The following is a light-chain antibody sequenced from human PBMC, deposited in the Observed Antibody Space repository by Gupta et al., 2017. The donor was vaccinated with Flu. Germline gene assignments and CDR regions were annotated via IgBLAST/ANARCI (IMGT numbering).Light chain of an antibody. J-gene: IGKJ2*01. V-gene: IGKV3-20*01. Sequence: ETALTQSPGTLSLSPGERATLSCSASQSVSSSYLAWYQQKPGQAPRLLIYGASSRATGIPDRFSGSGSGTDFTLTISRLAPKDFAVYYCQQDGSSPLTFGQGTKMEIK. CDR1: QSVSSSY. CDR3: QQDGSSPLT. CDR2: GAS.